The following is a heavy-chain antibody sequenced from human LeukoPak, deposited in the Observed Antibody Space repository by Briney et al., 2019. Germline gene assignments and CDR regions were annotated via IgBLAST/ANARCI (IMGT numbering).Heavy chain of an antibody. D-gene: IGHD1/OR15-1a*01. V-gene: IGHV4-4*07. CDR2: IYNGGII. CDR3: ARDGDGTATLDY. CDR1: GDSISRYY. J-gene: IGHJ4*02. Sequence: SETLSLTCTVSGDSISRYYWSWIRQPAGKGLEWIGRIYNGGIITYNPSLKSRVTMSIDTSNNQFSLRLRFVTAEDTAVYYCARDGDGTATLDYWGQGTLVTVSS.